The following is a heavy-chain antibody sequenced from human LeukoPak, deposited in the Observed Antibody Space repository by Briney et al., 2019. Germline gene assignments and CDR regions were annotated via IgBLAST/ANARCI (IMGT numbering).Heavy chain of an antibody. J-gene: IGHJ5*01. CDR3: ARGSGWFEY. CDR1: GDSISSGNYY. D-gene: IGHD1-26*01. Sequence: PSETLSLTCTVSGDSISSGNYYWSWIRQSAGKGLEWIGRVYTSGSISYNPSFESRVTISLDRSNNQFFLRLTSVTAADTAIYYCARGSGWFEYWGQGTPVTVSS. V-gene: IGHV4-61*02. CDR2: VYTSGSI.